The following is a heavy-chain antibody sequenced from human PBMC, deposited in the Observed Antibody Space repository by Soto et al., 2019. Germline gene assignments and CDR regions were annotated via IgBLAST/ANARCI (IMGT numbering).Heavy chain of an antibody. V-gene: IGHV1-3*01. CDR3: ARLLTGSSSGWRQ. J-gene: IGHJ4*02. Sequence: ASVKSYCTASGYTGTRYGMDWVRESPGQRLEWMGWINAGNGNTKYSQKFQGRVTITRDTSSSTAYMELSRLRPEDTAVYYCARLLTGSSSGWRQWGQGTLVTVSS. D-gene: IGHD6-19*01. CDR2: INAGNGNT. CDR1: GYTGTRYG.